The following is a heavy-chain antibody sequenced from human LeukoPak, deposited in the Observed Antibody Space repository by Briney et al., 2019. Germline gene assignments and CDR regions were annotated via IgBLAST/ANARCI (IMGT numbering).Heavy chain of an antibody. V-gene: IGHV3-7*02. CDR2: IKQDGSEK. CDR1: GFTFSSYW. CDR3: ASGRGSYSPDY. J-gene: IGHJ4*02. D-gene: IGHD1-26*01. Sequence: PGGSLRLSCAASGFTFSSYWMSWVRQAPGKGLEWVANIKQDGSEKYYVDSVKGRFTISRDNAKNSLYLQMNSLRADDTAVYYCASGRGSYSPDYWGQGTLVTVSS.